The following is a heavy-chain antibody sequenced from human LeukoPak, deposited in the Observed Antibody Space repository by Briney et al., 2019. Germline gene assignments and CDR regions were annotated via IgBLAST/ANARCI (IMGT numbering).Heavy chain of an antibody. CDR1: GFTVSSSY. CDR2: IYSGGST. Sequence: GGSLRLSCAASGFTVSSSYMSWVRQAPGRGPEWVSVIYSGGSTYYADSVKGRFTISRDNSKNTLYLQMNSLRAEDTAVYYCARGIAVAADYFDYWGQGTLVTVSS. CDR3: ARGIAVAADYFDY. J-gene: IGHJ4*02. D-gene: IGHD6-19*01. V-gene: IGHV3-66*01.